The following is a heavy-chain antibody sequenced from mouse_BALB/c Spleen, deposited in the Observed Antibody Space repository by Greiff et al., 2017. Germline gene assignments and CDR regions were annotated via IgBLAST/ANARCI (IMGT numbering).Heavy chain of an antibody. CDR3: ARDRGATSLFDY. J-gene: IGHJ2*01. Sequence: QSGPGLVKPSQSLSLTCSVTGYSITSGYYWNWIRQFPGNKLEWMGYISYDGSNNYNPSLKNRISITRDTSKNQFFLKLNSVTTEDTATYYCARDRGATSLFDYGGQGTTLTVSS. CDR2: ISYDGSN. V-gene: IGHV3-6*02. CDR1: GYSITSGYY. D-gene: IGHD3-1*01.